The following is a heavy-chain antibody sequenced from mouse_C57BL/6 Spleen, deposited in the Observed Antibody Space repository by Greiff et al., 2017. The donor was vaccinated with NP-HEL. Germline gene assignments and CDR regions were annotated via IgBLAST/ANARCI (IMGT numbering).Heavy chain of an antibody. J-gene: IGHJ4*01. CDR1: GFTFSDYG. CDR2: ISSGSSTI. CDR3: ARTWATVAAPTSYYAMDY. D-gene: IGHD1-1*01. Sequence: EVKLQESGGGLVKPGGSLKLSCAASGFTFSDYGMHWVRQAPEKGLEWVAYISSGSSTIYYADTVKGRFTISRDNAKNTLFLQMTSLRSEDTAMYYCARTWATVAAPTSYYAMDYWGQGTSVTVSS. V-gene: IGHV5-17*01.